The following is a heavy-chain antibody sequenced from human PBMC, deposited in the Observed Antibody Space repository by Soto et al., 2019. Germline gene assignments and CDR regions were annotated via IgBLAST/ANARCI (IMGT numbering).Heavy chain of an antibody. CDR2: IWYDGSNK. J-gene: IGHJ4*02. D-gene: IGHD1-26*01. V-gene: IGHV3-33*01. Sequence: QVQLVESGGGVVQPGRSLRLSCAASGFTFSSYGMHWVRQAPGKGLEWVAVIWYDGSNKYYADSVQGRFTISRDNSKNTLYLQMNSLSAEDTAVYYCARDSGSHPSLYDWGQGTLVTVSS. CDR1: GFTFSSYG. CDR3: ARDSGSHPSLYD.